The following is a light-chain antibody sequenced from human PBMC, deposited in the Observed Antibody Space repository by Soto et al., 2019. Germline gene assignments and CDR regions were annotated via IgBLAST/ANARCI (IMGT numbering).Light chain of an antibody. Sequence: LTQPASVSGSPGQSITISCTGTSSDIGFYNYVSWYQQSPGKAPKLLIYGVTNRPSGISYRFSGSKSGSTASLTIYGLRDEDEADYYCSSYSTSFFYVFGTGTKVTVL. CDR2: GVT. V-gene: IGLV2-14*01. CDR3: SSYSTSFFYV. J-gene: IGLJ1*01. CDR1: SSDIGFYNY.